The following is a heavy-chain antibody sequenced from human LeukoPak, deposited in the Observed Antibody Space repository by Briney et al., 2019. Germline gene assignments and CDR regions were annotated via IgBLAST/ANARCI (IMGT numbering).Heavy chain of an antibody. CDR3: ARALSGGGYSIVGY. D-gene: IGHD6-13*01. J-gene: IGHJ4*02. V-gene: IGHV3-11*01. CDR1: GFTFSDYY. Sequence: PGGSLRLSRAASGFTFSDYYMSWLRQAPGKGLEWVSYISSSGSTIYYADSVKGRFTISRDNAKNSLYLQMNSLRAEDTAVYYCARALSGGGYSIVGYWGQGTLVTVSS. CDR2: ISSSGSTI.